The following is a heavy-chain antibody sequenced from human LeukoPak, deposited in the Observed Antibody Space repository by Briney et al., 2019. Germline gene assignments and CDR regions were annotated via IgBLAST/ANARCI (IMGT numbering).Heavy chain of an antibody. Sequence: ASETLSLTCTVSGGSIGTYYWSRIRQSPGKGLEWIGYIYVTGTRYNPYLQSRVTISVDRSRNQFFLKMSSVTAADTAVYYCARHIGGGIEDMDVWGKGTKVIVSS. D-gene: IGHD3-16*02. CDR3: ARHIGGGIEDMDV. CDR2: IYVTGT. J-gene: IGHJ6*03. V-gene: IGHV4-59*08. CDR1: GGSIGTYY.